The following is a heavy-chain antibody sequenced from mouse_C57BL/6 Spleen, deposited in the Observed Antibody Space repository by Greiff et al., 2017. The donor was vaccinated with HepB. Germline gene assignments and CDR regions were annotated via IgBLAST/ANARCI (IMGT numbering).Heavy chain of an antibody. J-gene: IGHJ4*01. CDR1: GYTFTSYW. CDR2: IDPSDSYT. V-gene: IGHV1-69*01. Sequence: VQLQQPGAELVMPGASVKLSCKASGYTFTSYWMHWVKQRPGQGLEWIGEIDPSDSYTNYNQKFKGKSTLTVDKSSSTAYMQLSSLTSEDSAVYYCARDYSNYEGAMDYWGQGTSVTVSS. D-gene: IGHD2-5*01. CDR3: ARDYSNYEGAMDY.